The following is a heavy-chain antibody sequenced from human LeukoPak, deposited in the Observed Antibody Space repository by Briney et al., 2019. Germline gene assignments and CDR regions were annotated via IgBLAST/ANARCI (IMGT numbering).Heavy chain of an antibody. V-gene: IGHV3-30*02. D-gene: IGHD3-22*01. Sequence: GGSLRLSCAASGFTFSSYGMHWVRQGPGKGLEGVAFIRYDGSNKYYADSVKGRFTISRDNSKNTLYLQMNSLRAEDTAVYYCAKDQGDSSGYYYEGFDYWGQGTLVTVSS. CDR3: AKDQGDSSGYYYEGFDY. J-gene: IGHJ4*02. CDR2: IRYDGSNK. CDR1: GFTFSSYG.